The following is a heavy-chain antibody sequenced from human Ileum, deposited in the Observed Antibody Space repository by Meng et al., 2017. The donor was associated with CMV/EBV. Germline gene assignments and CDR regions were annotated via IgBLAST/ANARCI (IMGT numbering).Heavy chain of an antibody. J-gene: IGHJ4*02. CDR1: GGVFNNYA. D-gene: IGHD3-22*01. CDR2: IIAVLKTP. Sequence: VQLVQSGTEVKKPGSSVKVSCKSSGGVFNNYALNWVRQAPGQGLEWMGGIIAVLKTPTYAQKFRGRLPITADESTGTTYMDLTSLTSEDTAVYYCARGFSNGYLPFDYWGQGTLVTVSS. CDR3: ARGFSNGYLPFDY. V-gene: IGHV1-69*01.